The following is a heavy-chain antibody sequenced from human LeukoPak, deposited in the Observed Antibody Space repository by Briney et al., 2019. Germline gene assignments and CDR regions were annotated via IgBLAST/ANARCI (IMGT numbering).Heavy chain of an antibody. CDR3: ARSSYSSSSSV. J-gene: IGHJ3*01. D-gene: IGHD6-6*01. Sequence: GGSLRLSCAASGFTFSSYPMHWVRQAPGKGLEWVAVISYDGSEKHYADPVKGRFTISRDNSKNTLYLQMNSLRAEDTAVYYCARSSYSSSSSVWGQGTMVTVSS. CDR1: GFTFSSYP. CDR2: ISYDGSEK. V-gene: IGHV3-30-3*01.